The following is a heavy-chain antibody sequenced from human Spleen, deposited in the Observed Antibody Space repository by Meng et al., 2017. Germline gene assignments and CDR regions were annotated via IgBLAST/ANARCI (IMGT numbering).Heavy chain of an antibody. CDR2: INHSGST. CDR1: GGPFSDDY. Sequence: RQWSDGCLKRSGPLSLTGVVFGGPFSDDYWRWSRKPPGKGLEWIGEINHSGSTNYNPSLESRATISVDTSQNNLSLKLSSVTAADSAVYYCARGPTTMAHDFDYWGQGTLVTVSS. V-gene: IGHV4-34*02. CDR3: ARGPTTMAHDFDY. D-gene: IGHD4-11*01. J-gene: IGHJ4*02.